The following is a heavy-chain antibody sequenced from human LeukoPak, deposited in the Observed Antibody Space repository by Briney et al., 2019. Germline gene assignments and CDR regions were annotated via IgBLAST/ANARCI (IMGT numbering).Heavy chain of an antibody. CDR1: GGSINNYY. CDR3: ARHGRYCSGGSCLWYFDL. J-gene: IGHJ2*01. V-gene: IGHV4-59*08. CDR2: IYFNGNT. Sequence: SETLSLTCTVSGGSINNYYWSWIRQPPGKGLEWIGYIYFNGNTNYNPSLKSRVTISVDTSKSQFSLKLTSVTAADTAVYYCARHGRYCSGGSCLWYFDLWGRGTLVTVSS. D-gene: IGHD2-15*01.